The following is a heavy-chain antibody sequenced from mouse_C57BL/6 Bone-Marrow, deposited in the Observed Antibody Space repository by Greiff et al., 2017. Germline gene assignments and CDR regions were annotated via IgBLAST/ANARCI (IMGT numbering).Heavy chain of an antibody. CDR1: GYTFTSYW. CDR3: ARDGYPYY. D-gene: IGHD2-3*01. CDR2: IDPSDSYT. Sequence: QVQLQQPGAELVKPGASVKLSCKASGYTFTSYWMQWVKQRPGQGLEWIGEIDPSDSYTNYNQKFKGKATLTVDTSSSTDYMQLSSLTSENSAVYCCARDGYPYYWGQGTTLTVSS. J-gene: IGHJ2*01. V-gene: IGHV1-50*01.